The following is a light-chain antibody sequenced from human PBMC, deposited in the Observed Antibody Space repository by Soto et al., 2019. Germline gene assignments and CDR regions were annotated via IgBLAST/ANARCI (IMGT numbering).Light chain of an antibody. J-gene: IGLJ2*01. V-gene: IGLV1-44*01. CDR3: AAWDDSLNGHVV. CDR2: NDN. Sequence: QSVLTQPPSASGTPGQRVTISCSGSSSNIGTNTVNWYQQLPGTAPNLLIYNDNQRPSGVPDRFSGSKSGTSGSLAISGLQSEDEADYYCAAWDDSLNGHVVFGGGTKLTVL. CDR1: SSNIGTNT.